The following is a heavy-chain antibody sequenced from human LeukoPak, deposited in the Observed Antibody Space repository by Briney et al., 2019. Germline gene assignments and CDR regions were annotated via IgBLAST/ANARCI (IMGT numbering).Heavy chain of an antibody. Sequence: SETLSLTCTVSGGSISSYYWSWIRQPPGKGLEWIGYIYYSGSTNYNPSLMSRVTISVDTSKNQFSLKLSSVTAADTAVYYCARHRGVPGSSNYYYGMDVWGQGTTVTVSS. CDR2: IYYSGST. CDR3: ARHRGVPGSSNYYYGMDV. J-gene: IGHJ6*02. V-gene: IGHV4-59*08. CDR1: GGSISSYY. D-gene: IGHD2-2*01.